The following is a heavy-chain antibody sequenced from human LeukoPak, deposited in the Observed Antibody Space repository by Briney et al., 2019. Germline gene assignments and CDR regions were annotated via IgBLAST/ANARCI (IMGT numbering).Heavy chain of an antibody. CDR3: ARGGDYGDYVGYYYGMDV. Sequence: SVKVSCKASGGTFSSYAISWVRQAPGQGLEWMGGIIPIFGTANYAQKFQGRVTITADESTSTAYMELSSLRSEDTAVYYCARGGDYGDYVGYYYGMDVWGQGTLVTVSS. V-gene: IGHV1-69*13. J-gene: IGHJ6*02. CDR1: GGTFSSYA. D-gene: IGHD4-17*01. CDR2: IIPIFGTA.